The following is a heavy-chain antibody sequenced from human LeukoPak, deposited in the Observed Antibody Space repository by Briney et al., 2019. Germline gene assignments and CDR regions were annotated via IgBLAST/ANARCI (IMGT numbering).Heavy chain of an antibody. Sequence: GGYLRLSCAASGFTFSSYAMHWVRQAPGKGLEWVAVISYDGSNKYYAESVKGRFTISRGTSMDTLYLQMNSLRVDDTSVYYCARGILSPRSVAFDVGGQGTMVTVS. CDR1: GFTFSSYA. CDR3: ARGILSPRSVAFDV. J-gene: IGHJ3*01. CDR2: ISYDGSNK. V-gene: IGHV3-30-3*01. D-gene: IGHD3-3*01.